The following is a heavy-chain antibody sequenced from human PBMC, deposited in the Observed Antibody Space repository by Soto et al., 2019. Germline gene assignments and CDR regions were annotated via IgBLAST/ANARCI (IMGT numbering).Heavy chain of an antibody. D-gene: IGHD2-2*02. CDR2: ISGSGGST. CDR1: GFTFSSYA. Sequence: GGSLRLSCAASGFTFSSYAMSWVRQAPGKGLEWVSAISGSGGSTYYADSVKGRFTISRDNSKNTLYLQMNSLRAEDTAVYYCAKDPSIVVVPAAIGEFDYWGQGTLVTVSS. CDR3: AKDPSIVVVPAAIGEFDY. J-gene: IGHJ4*02. V-gene: IGHV3-23*01.